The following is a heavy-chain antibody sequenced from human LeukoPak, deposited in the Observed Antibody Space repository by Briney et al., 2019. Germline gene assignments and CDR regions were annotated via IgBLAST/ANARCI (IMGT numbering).Heavy chain of an antibody. CDR1: GFTFSSYA. D-gene: IGHD6-13*01. CDR2: ISGSGGST. V-gene: IGHV3-23*01. Sequence: GGSLRLSCAASGFTFSSYAMSWVRRAPGKGLEWVSAISGSGGSTYYADSVKGRFTISRDNSKNTLYLQMNSLRAEDTAVYYCAKVLGIAAAGTVDYWGQGTLVTVSS. J-gene: IGHJ4*02. CDR3: AKVLGIAAAGTVDY.